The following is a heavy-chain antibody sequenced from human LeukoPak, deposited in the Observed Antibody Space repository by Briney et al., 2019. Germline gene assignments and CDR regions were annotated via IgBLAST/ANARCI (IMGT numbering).Heavy chain of an antibody. V-gene: IGHV3-30-3*01. CDR3: ASTPYSSSSLYFDY. CDR2: ISYDGSNK. CDR1: GFTFSSYA. Sequence: GGSLRLSRAASGFTFSSYAMHWVRQAPGKGLEWVAVISYDGSNKYYADSVKGRFTISRDNSKNTLYLQMNSLRAEDTAVYYCASTPYSSSSLYFDYWGQGTLVTVSS. J-gene: IGHJ4*02. D-gene: IGHD6-6*01.